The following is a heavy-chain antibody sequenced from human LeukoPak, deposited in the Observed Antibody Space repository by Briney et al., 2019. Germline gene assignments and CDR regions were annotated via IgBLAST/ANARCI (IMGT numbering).Heavy chain of an antibody. CDR2: IYHSGST. CDR3: ARDREVITMVRGGFDY. CDR1: GFTFSDHY. V-gene: IGHV4-4*02. D-gene: IGHD3-10*01. Sequence: PGGSLRLSCAASGFTFSDHYMDWVRQPPGKGLEWIGEIYHSGSTNYNPSLKSRVTISVDKSKNQFSLKLSSVTAADTAVYYCARDREVITMVRGGFDYWGQGALVTVSS. J-gene: IGHJ4*02.